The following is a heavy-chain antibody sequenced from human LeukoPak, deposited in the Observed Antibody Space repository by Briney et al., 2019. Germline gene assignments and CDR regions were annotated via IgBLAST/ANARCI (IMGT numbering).Heavy chain of an antibody. J-gene: IGHJ3*02. CDR1: GFTFSSYA. V-gene: IGHV3-30-3*01. D-gene: IGHD3-10*01. CDR3: ARGTVDAFDI. Sequence: GRSLRLSCAASGFTFSSYAMHWVRQAPGKGLEWVAVISYDGSNKYYADSVKGRFTISRDNSKNTLYPQMNSLRAEDTAVYYCARGTVDAFDIWGQGTMVTVSS. CDR2: ISYDGSNK.